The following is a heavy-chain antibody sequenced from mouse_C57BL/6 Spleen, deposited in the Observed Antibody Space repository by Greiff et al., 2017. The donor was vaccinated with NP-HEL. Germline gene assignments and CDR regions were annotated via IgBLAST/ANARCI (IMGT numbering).Heavy chain of an antibody. CDR2: IYPGDGDT. V-gene: IGHV1-80*01. D-gene: IGHD2-4*01. J-gene: IGHJ2*01. CDR3: ARSSYDYDRGVFDY. Sequence: QVQLQQSGAELVKPGASVKISCKASGYAFSSYWMNWVKQRPGKGLEWIGQIYPGDGDTNYNGKFKGKATLTADKSSSTAYMQLSSLTSEDSAVYFCARSSYDYDRGVFDYWGQGTTLTVSS. CDR1: GYAFSSYW.